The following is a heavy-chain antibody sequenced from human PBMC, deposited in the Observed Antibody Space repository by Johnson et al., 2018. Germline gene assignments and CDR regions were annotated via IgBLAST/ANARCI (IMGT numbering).Heavy chain of an antibody. J-gene: IGHJ3*01. CDR1: GITVSSNY. CDR3: ATDSRGTRGLGG. V-gene: IGHV3-66*02. Sequence: VQLVQSGGSLVQPGGSLRLSCSASGITVSSNYMTWVRQAPGEGLEWVAVISRGGATYYIDSVKGRFTISRYNSKNTVYLQMNNVRTEDTGLYYCATDSRGTRGLGGWGQGKLVTVSS. D-gene: IGHD3-22*01. CDR2: ISRGGAT.